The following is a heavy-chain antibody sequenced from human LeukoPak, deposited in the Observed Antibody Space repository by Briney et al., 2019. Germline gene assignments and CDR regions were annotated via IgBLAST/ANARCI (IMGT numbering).Heavy chain of an antibody. CDR2: IKTDGTVT. J-gene: IGHJ4*02. CDR1: GFTFSKYW. CDR3: ATKQWLAPPPDS. Sequence: PGGSLRLSCAASGFTFSKYWMLWVRQAPGKGLESVSRIKTDGTVTTYADYVKGRFTVSRDNADNTMFLQMNSVRDEDTAVYYCATKQWLAPPPDSWGQGTPVTVSS. D-gene: IGHD6-19*01. V-gene: IGHV3-74*01.